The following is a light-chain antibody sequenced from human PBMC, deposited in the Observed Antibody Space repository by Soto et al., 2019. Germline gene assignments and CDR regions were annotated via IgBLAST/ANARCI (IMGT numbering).Light chain of an antibody. CDR1: SSNFGAGYA. Sequence: QSVLTPPPSVSGAPGQRVTISCSGSSSNFGAGYAVQWYQQLQGTAPKRRMYGTNYRSSWVPDRFSGSKFCTSASLDITGFQSEDEADYYCQSYHSSLSGAVFGTGTKVTVL. CDR3: QSYHSSLSGAV. V-gene: IGLV1-40*01. CDR2: GTN. J-gene: IGLJ1*01.